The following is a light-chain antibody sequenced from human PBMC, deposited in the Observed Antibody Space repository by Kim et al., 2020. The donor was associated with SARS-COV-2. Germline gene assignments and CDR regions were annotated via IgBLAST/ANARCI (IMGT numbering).Light chain of an antibody. Sequence: SPGQGATLTCRATQSVSSNLAWYQQKPGQAPRLLVYRASTRATGIPARFSGSGSGTEFTLTINSLQSEDFAVYYCQQYDNWPPITFGQGTRLEIK. V-gene: IGKV3-15*01. J-gene: IGKJ5*01. CDR1: QSVSSN. CDR3: QQYDNWPPIT. CDR2: RAS.